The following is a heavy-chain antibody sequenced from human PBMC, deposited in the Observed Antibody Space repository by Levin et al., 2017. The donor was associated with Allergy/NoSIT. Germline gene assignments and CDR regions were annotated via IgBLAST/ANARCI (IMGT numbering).Heavy chain of an antibody. D-gene: IGHD3-16*01. CDR1: GGSISSGDYY. V-gene: IGHV4-30-4*01. CDR3: ARLGSYRDWFDP. Sequence: SETLSLTCTVSGGSISSGDYYWSWIRQPPGKGLEWIGYIYYSGNTHYNPSLKSRVTISVDTSKNQFSLKLSSVTAAATAVYYCARLGSYRDWFDPWGQGTLVTVSS. CDR2: IYYSGNT. J-gene: IGHJ5*02.